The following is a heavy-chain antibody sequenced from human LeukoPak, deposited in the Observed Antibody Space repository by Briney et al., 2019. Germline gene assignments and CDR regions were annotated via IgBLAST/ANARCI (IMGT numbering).Heavy chain of an antibody. CDR3: ATAGYSSSWVDY. V-gene: IGHV1-46*01. D-gene: IGHD6-13*01. Sequence: ASVKVSCKASGYTFTTYYLYWVRQAPGQGLEWMGIINPSGGSTNYAQKFQGRVTMTEDTSTDTAYMELSSLRSEDTAVYYCATAGYSSSWVDYWGQGTLVTVSS. J-gene: IGHJ4*02. CDR2: INPSGGST. CDR1: GYTFTTYY.